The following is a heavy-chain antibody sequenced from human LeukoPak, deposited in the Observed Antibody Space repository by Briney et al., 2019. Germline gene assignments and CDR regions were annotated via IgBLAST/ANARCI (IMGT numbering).Heavy chain of an antibody. CDR2: ISGSRTYI. Sequence: GGSLRLSCAASGFTFSSYTMNWVRQAPGKGLEWVSSISGSRTYIYYADSVKGRFTISRDNAKNSLYLQMNSLRAEDTAVYYCARGANYDFWSGYYPYYYYMDVWGKGTTVTVSS. CDR1: GFTFSSYT. V-gene: IGHV3-21*06. D-gene: IGHD3-3*01. J-gene: IGHJ6*03. CDR3: ARGANYDFWSGYYPYYYYMDV.